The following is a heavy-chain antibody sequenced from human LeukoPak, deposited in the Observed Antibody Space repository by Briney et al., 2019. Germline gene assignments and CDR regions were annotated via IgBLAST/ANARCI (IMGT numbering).Heavy chain of an antibody. J-gene: IGHJ3*02. D-gene: IGHD1-26*01. CDR1: GFTFSRYW. V-gene: IGHV3-74*01. CDR3: ARSGGTYSFDM. CDR2: INTDGSNT. Sequence: GGSLRLSCAASGFTFSRYWVHWVRQAPGKGLVWVSRINTDGSNTTYADSVKGRFSISRDNAKNTLYLQMNSLGAEGTAVYYCARSGGTYSFDMWGQGTMVTVSS.